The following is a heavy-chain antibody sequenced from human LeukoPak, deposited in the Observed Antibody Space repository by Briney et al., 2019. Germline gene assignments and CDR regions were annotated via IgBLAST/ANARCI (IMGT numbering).Heavy chain of an antibody. Sequence: PGGSLRLSCAASGFTFSDYSMSWIRQAPGKGLEWVSAISGSGGSTYYADSVKGRFTISRDNSKNTLYLQMNSLRAEDTALYYCATEYNSSGLDYWGQGTLVTVSS. CDR1: GFTFSDYS. J-gene: IGHJ4*02. D-gene: IGHD1-20*01. CDR3: ATEYNSSGLDY. V-gene: IGHV3-23*01. CDR2: ISGSGGST.